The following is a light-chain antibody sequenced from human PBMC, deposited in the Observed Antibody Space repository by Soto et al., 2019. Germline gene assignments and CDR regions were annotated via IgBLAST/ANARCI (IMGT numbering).Light chain of an antibody. CDR1: QGINNY. V-gene: IGKV1-27*01. J-gene: IGKJ1*01. Sequence: DILMTQSASSLSASVGDRVTITCRASQGINNYLAWYHQKPGKVPNLLIYATSTLQSGVPSRFSGSGFGTDFTLTLSSLQPEDVGTYYCQKYDGAPWTFGQGTKVEVK. CDR2: ATS. CDR3: QKYDGAPWT.